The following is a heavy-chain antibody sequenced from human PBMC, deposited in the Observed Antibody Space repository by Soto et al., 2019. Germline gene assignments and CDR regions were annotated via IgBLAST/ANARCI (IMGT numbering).Heavy chain of an antibody. Sequence: SHTLRVPCPFVGGSVTYSGYYLGWLRKSPGKGLEWIGSVYYRGRSYSKSSVKSRVTISVDTSKNQFSLNFNSVTASDTALYYCVSQRTTVLTQAYFDYWGPGALVTGSP. CDR1: GGSVTYSGYY. CDR3: VSQRTTVLTQAYFDY. D-gene: IGHD4-17*01. CDR2: VYYRGRS. V-gene: IGHV4-39*01. J-gene: IGHJ4*02.